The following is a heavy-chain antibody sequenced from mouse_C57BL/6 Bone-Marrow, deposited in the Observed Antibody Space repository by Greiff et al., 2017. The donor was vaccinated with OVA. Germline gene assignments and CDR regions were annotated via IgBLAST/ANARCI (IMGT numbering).Heavy chain of an antibody. V-gene: IGHV3-6*01. D-gene: IGHD1-1*01. CDR2: ISYDGSN. J-gene: IGHJ4*01. CDR1: GYSITSGYY. Sequence: EVKLLESGPGLVKPSQSLSLTCSVTGYSITSGYYWNWIRQFPGNKLEWMGYISYDGSNNYNPSLKNRISITRDTSKNQFFLKLNSVTTEDTATYYCARGYGYAMDYWGQGTSVTVSS. CDR3: ARGYGYAMDY.